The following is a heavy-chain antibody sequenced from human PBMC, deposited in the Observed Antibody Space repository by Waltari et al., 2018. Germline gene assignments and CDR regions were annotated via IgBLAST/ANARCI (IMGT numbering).Heavy chain of an antibody. J-gene: IGHJ3*02. CDR2: VSYDGSET. V-gene: IGHV3-30*03. CDR1: GFIFGSNG. Sequence: QVQLVESGGTVVRPGKSLRLSCVGSGFIFGSNGMHWVRQAPGKGLEWVAGVSYDGSETYYGDSVKGRFTISRDNSNNTLHLQMTSLRDEDTAIFYCARGPVDGTKRGAFDIWGQGTMVTVSS. D-gene: IGHD1-1*01. CDR3: ARGPVDGTKRGAFDI.